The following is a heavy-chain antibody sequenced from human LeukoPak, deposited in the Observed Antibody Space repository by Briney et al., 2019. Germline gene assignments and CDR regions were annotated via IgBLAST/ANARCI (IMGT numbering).Heavy chain of an antibody. V-gene: IGHV3-7*01. CDR3: ARPPGIAAAGTSWDY. Sequence: GGSLRLSCAASGFTFSSYWMSWVRQAPGKGLEWVANIKQDGSEKYYVGSVKGRFTISRDNAKNSLYLQMNSLRAEDTAVYYCARPPGIAAAGTSWDYWGQGTLVTVSS. CDR1: GFTFSSYW. D-gene: IGHD6-13*01. J-gene: IGHJ4*02. CDR2: IKQDGSEK.